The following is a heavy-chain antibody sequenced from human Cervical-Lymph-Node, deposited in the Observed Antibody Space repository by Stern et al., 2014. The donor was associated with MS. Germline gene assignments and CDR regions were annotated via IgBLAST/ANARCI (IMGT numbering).Heavy chain of an antibody. Sequence: QVQLVQSGAEVKKPGASVKGSCKASGYTFTSYDINWVRQATGQGLEWMGWRNPNSGNTGYAQKFQGRVTMTRNTSISTAYMELSSLRSEDTAVYYCARGHPPYYDSSGYGFDYWGQGTLVTVSS. D-gene: IGHD3-22*01. CDR3: ARGHPPYYDSSGYGFDY. CDR1: GYTFTSYD. CDR2: RNPNSGNT. V-gene: IGHV1-8*01. J-gene: IGHJ4*02.